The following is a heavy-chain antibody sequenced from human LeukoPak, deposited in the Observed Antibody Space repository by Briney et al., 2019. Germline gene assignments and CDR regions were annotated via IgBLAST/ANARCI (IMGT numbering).Heavy chain of an antibody. J-gene: IGHJ4*02. Sequence: GGSLRLSCAASRFTFNNYGMHWVRQAPGKGLEWVAFIRYDGSNQYYADSVKGRFSISRDNSKDTLYLQMNILRPEDTAVYYCAKLGEGGYSYDYLPYYFDYWGQGTLVTVSS. CDR1: RFTFNNYG. D-gene: IGHD5-18*01. CDR2: IRYDGSNQ. CDR3: AKLGEGGYSYDYLPYYFDY. V-gene: IGHV3-30*02.